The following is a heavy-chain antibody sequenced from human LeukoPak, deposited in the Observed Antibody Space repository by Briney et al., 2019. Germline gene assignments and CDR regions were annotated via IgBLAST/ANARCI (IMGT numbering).Heavy chain of an antibody. D-gene: IGHD3-22*01. CDR1: GYTFTSYH. CDR3: ARERDYYDSSGYYYSYYYYYMDV. Sequence: ASVKVSCKASGYTFTSYHLHWVRQAPGQGLEWMGIINPSGGSTSYAQKFQGRVTMTRDMSTSTVYMELSSLRSEDTAVYYCARERDYYDSSGYYYSYYYYYMDVWGKGTTVTVSS. V-gene: IGHV1-46*01. CDR2: INPSGGST. J-gene: IGHJ6*03.